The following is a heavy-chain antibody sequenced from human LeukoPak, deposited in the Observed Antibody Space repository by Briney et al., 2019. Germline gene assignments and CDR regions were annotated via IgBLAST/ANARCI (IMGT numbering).Heavy chain of an antibody. V-gene: IGHV1-2*02. D-gene: IGHD2-21*01. CDR1: GYAFSDNY. CDR3: ARDLGDPDIPQDYYGRDV. CDR2: INPNSGST. Sequence: GASVKVSCKASGYAFSDNYIHWVRQAPGQGLEWMGWINPNSGSTNFAQKFQGRVTMTRDTSISTAYMELRRLRSDDTAVYYSARDLGDPDIPQDYYGRDVRGQGTTVTVSS. J-gene: IGHJ6*02.